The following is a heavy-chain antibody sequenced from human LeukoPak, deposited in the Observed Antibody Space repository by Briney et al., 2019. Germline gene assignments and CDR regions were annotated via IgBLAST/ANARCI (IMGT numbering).Heavy chain of an antibody. CDR3: AREGVLRFLEWSLIDAFDI. V-gene: IGHV3-74*01. D-gene: IGHD3-3*01. CDR1: GFTFSSHW. CDR2: IRGDENEI. Sequence: GGSLRLSCEASGFTFSSHWMHWVRQVPGKGLVWVARIRGDENEINYADSVKGRFTISRDNAKNTLYLRMNGLRAEDTAMYYCAREGVLRFLEWSLIDAFDIWGQGTMVTVSS. J-gene: IGHJ3*02.